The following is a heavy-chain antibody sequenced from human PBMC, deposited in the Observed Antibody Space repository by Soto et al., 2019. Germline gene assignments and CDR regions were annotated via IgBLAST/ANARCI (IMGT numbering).Heavy chain of an antibody. CDR2: INHSGST. CDR1: GGSFSGYY. J-gene: IGHJ6*02. Sequence: SETLSLTCAVYGGSFSGYYWSWIRQPPGKGLEWIGEINHSGSTNYNPSLKSRVTISVDTSKNQFPLKLSSVTAADTAVYYCSRIQLWLSGRYGMDVWGQGTTVTVSS. D-gene: IGHD5-18*01. V-gene: IGHV4-34*01. CDR3: SRIQLWLSGRYGMDV.